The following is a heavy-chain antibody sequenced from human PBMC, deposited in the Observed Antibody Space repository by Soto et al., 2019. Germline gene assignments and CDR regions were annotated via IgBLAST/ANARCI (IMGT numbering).Heavy chain of an antibody. D-gene: IGHD3-10*01. CDR3: ATTRRVDTGRGKNYYGSGTPSWFDP. Sequence: SETLSLTCAVSGGSISSGGYSWSWIRQPPGKGLEWIGYIYHSGSTYYNPSLKSRVTISVDRSKNQFSLKLSSVTAADTAVYYCATTRRVDTGRGKNYYGSGTPSWFDPWGQGTLVTVSS. J-gene: IGHJ5*02. V-gene: IGHV4-30-2*01. CDR2: IYHSGST. CDR1: GGSISSGGYS.